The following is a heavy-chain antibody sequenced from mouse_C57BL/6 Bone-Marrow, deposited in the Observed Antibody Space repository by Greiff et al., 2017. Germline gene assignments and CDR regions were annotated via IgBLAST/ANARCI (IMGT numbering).Heavy chain of an antibody. CDR3: ARWTGYYFDY. V-gene: IGHV1-85*01. Sequence: QVQLKESGPELVKPGASVKLSCKASGYPFTSYDINWVKQRPGQGLEWIGWIYPRDGSTTYNEKLKGKATLTVDTSSSTAYIELHSLTSEDSAVYFCARWTGYYFDYWCQGTTLTVSS. J-gene: IGHJ2*01. CDR2: IYPRDGST. D-gene: IGHD4-1*01. CDR1: GYPFTSYD.